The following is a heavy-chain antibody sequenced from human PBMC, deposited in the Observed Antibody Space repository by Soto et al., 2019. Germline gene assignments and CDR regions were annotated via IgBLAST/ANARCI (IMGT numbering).Heavy chain of an antibody. D-gene: IGHD3-10*01. Sequence: PSETQSLTCGVYGGSFSGYYWSWIRQPPGKGLEWIGEINHSGSTNYNPSLKSRVTISVDTSKNQFSLKLSSVTAADTAVYYCARSARITMVRGVKAFDYWGQGTLVTVSS. V-gene: IGHV4-34*01. CDR1: GGSFSGYY. CDR3: ARSARITMVRGVKAFDY. CDR2: INHSGST. J-gene: IGHJ4*02.